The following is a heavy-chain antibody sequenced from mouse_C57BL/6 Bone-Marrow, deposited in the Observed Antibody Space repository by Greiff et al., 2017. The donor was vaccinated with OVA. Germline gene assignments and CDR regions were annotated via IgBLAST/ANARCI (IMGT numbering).Heavy chain of an antibody. CDR2: IDPSDSYT. J-gene: IGHJ2*01. CDR1: GYTFTSYW. D-gene: IGHD2-4*01. Sequence: VQLQQSGAELVMPGASVKLSCKASGYTFTSYWMHWVKQRPGQGLEWIGEIDPSDSYTNYNQKFKGKSTLTVDKSSSTAYMQLSSLTSEDSAVYYCARRIYYDYDGPYFDYWGQGTTLTVSS. CDR3: ARRIYYDYDGPYFDY. V-gene: IGHV1-69*01.